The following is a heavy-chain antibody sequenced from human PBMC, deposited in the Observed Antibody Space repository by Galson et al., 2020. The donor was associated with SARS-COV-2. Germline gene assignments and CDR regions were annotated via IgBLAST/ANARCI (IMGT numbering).Heavy chain of an antibody. Sequence: GASVKVSCKASGYTFTSYDISWVRKEPGQGLEWLGWISTYHGDKKYAQKFQGRVTLTTDTSTSKAFMELRRLGSDDTAVYYFASRDYWGSYSYGMGVWGPGTTVTVS. D-gene: IGHD3-16*01. V-gene: IGHV1-18*04. CDR1: GYTFTSYD. J-gene: IGHJ6*02. CDR2: ISTYHGDK. CDR3: ASRDYWGSYSYGMGV.